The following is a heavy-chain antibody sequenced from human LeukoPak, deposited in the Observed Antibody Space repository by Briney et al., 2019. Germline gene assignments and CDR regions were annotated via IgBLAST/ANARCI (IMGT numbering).Heavy chain of an antibody. CDR3: ARYSEVYYYVDV. D-gene: IGHD2-21*01. V-gene: IGHV3-21*01. CDR2: IRSYSSYI. CDR1: GFTFDTYN. Sequence: PGGSLRLSCAASGFTFDTYNFNWVRQAPGKGLEWVASIRSYSSYIHYADSVKGRFTISRDDAKKSLDLQMSSLRAEDTAVYFCARYSEVYYYVDVWGAGTTVIVSS. J-gene: IGHJ6*03.